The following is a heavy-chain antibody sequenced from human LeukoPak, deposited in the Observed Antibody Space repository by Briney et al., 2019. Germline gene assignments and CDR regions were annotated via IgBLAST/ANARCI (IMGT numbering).Heavy chain of an antibody. CDR3: ATGRTSFDY. Sequence: ASVKVSCKASGYTFTTYYLHWVRQAPGQGLEWMGIINPSGGSTSYAQKFQGRVTMSRDTSTSTAYMELSSLRSEDTVVYYCATGRTSFDYWGQGTLVTVSS. CDR1: GYTFTTYY. J-gene: IGHJ4*02. V-gene: IGHV1-46*01. CDR2: INPSGGST.